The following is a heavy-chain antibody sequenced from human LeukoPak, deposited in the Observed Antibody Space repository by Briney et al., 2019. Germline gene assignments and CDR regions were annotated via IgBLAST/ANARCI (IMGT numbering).Heavy chain of an antibody. CDR1: GGSLSGYY. D-gene: IGHD4-17*01. CDR2: IYYSGST. V-gene: IGHV4-31*11. Sequence: SETLSLTCDVYGGSLSGYYWSWIRQHPGKGLEWIGYIYYSGSTYYNPSLKSRVTISVDTSKNQFSLKLSSVTAADTAVYYCARGSGDYIPNFDYWGQGTLVTVSS. J-gene: IGHJ4*02. CDR3: ARGSGDYIPNFDY.